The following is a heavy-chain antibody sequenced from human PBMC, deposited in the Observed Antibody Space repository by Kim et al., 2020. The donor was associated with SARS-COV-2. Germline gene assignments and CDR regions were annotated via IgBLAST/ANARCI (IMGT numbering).Heavy chain of an antibody. CDR1: GGSISNYY. D-gene: IGHD2-15*01. V-gene: IGHV4-59*13. CDR3: GRQYCSGGSCFPLFDY. Sequence: SETLSLTCTVSGGSISNYYWTWIRQPPGKRLEWIGSIYYSGSTYYNPSSKSRVTILVDTTKNQFSLRLSSVTAADTAVYYCGRQYCSGGSCFPLFDYWGQGTLGTVSS. J-gene: IGHJ4*02. CDR2: IYYSGST.